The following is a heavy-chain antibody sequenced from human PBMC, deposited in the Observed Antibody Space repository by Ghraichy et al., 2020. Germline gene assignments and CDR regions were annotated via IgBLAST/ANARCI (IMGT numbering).Heavy chain of an antibody. V-gene: IGHV4-59*01. CDR3: ATLTRQRLNYDSGTIGDY. CDR1: GGSISSYY. Sequence: SETLSLTCTVSGGSISSYYWSWIRQPPGKGLEWIGYIYYSGTTNYNPSLKSRVTISVDTSKNQFSLKLSSVTAADTAVYYCATLTRQRLNYDSGTIGDYWGQGTLVSVSS. J-gene: IGHJ4*02. D-gene: IGHD3-10*01. CDR2: IYYSGTT.